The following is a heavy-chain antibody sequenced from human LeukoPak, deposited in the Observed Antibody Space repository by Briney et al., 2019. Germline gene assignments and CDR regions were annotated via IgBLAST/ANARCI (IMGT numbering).Heavy chain of an antibody. V-gene: IGHV1-2*04. CDR2: INPNSGGT. J-gene: IGHJ4*02. CDR1: GYTFADYF. CDR3: ARDVTSTPNWEFDY. Sequence: GASVKLSCKGFGYTFADYFIHWVRQAPGQGLEWMGRINPNSGGTEYAPKFQGWVTMTRDTYISTAYVEVSRLISDDTAVYYCARDVTSTPNWEFDYWGQGTLVIVSS. D-gene: IGHD1-26*01.